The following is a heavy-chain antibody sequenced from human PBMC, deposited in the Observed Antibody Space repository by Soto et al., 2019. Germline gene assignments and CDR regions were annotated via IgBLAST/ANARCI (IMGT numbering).Heavy chain of an antibody. J-gene: IGHJ6*02. Sequence: SETLSLTCAVSGGSISSSNWWSWVRQSPGKGLEWIGEIYHSGSTNYNPSLKSRVTISVDKSKNQFSLKLSSVTAADTAVYYCARGSGRQGYNYYGMDVWGQGTTVSVSS. D-gene: IGHD3-10*01. CDR2: IYHSGST. CDR3: ARGSGRQGYNYYGMDV. CDR1: GGSISSSNW. V-gene: IGHV4-4*02.